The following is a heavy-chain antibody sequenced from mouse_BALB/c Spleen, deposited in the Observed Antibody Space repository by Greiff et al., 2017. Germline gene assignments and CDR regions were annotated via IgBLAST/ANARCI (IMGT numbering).Heavy chain of an antibody. CDR1: GYTFTSYW. D-gene: IGHD1-1*01. V-gene: IGHV1-69*02. CDR3: TRGDYYGSSRGFDY. Sequence: QVQLQQPGAELVRPGASVKLSCKASGYTFTSYWINWVKQRPGQGLEWIGNIYPSDSYTNYNQKFKDKATLTVDKSSSTAYMQLSSPTSEDSAVYYCTRGDYYGSSRGFDYWGQGTTLTVSS. J-gene: IGHJ2*01. CDR2: IYPSDSYT.